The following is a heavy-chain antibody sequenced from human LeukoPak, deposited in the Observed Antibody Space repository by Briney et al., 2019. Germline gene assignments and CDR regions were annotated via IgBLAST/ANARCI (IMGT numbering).Heavy chain of an antibody. CDR3: AREGAYCGGDCYPIDY. V-gene: IGHV3-21*01. Sequence: GGSLRLSCAASGFTFSSYSMNWVRQAPGKGLEWVSSISSSSSYIYYADSVKGRFTISRDNAKNSLYLQMNSLRAEDTAVYYCAREGAYCGGDCYPIDYWGQGTLVTVSS. D-gene: IGHD2-21*02. CDR1: GFTFSSYS. J-gene: IGHJ4*02. CDR2: ISSSSSYI.